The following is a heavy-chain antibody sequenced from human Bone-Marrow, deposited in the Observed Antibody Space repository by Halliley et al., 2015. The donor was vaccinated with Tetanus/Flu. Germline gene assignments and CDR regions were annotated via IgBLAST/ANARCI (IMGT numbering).Heavy chain of an antibody. D-gene: IGHD3-9*01. CDR3: ARDEEGLFDGLLQPYLAV. Sequence: QLVQSGAEVKKPGSSVKVSCKVSGGIFSSHGISWVRQAPGQGLEWMGGIIPSSGTAEYEEKFLGRVTLARDTATTTAFMDLSSLTSEDTAVYFCARDEEGLFDGLLQPYLAVWGQGTLVVVSS. CDR1: GGIFSSHG. J-gene: IGHJ4*02. V-gene: IGHV1-69*06. CDR2: IIPSSGTA.